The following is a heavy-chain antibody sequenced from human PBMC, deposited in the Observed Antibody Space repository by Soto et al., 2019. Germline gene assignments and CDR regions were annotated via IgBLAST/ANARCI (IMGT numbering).Heavy chain of an antibody. Sequence: GESLKISCKCSGYSFTSYWISWVRQMPGKGLEWMGRIDPSDSYTNYSPSFPGHVTISADKSISTAYLQWSSLTASDTAMYYCASTIRYGMDVWGQGTTVTV. CDR2: IDPSDSYT. CDR3: ASTIRYGMDV. J-gene: IGHJ6*02. V-gene: IGHV5-10-1*01. CDR1: GYSFTSYW.